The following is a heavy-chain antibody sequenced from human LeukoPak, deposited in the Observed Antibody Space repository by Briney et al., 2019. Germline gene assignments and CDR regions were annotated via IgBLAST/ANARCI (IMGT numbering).Heavy chain of an antibody. CDR1: GGSISSSNW. V-gene: IGHV4-4*02. D-gene: IGHD4-23*01. CDR3: ARAYGGNSAFFDY. Sequence: SETLSLTCAVSGGSISSSNWWSWVRQPPGKGLEWIGEIYHSGSTNYNPSLKNRVTISVDKSKNQFSLKLSSVTAADAAVYYCARAYGGNSAFFDYWGQGTLVTVSS. CDR2: IYHSGST. J-gene: IGHJ4*02.